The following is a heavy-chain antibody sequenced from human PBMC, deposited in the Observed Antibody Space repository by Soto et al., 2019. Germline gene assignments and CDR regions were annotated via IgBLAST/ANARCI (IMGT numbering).Heavy chain of an antibody. CDR3: ARGGSSGWYGDY. CDR2: INPNSGDT. CDR1: GYTFTGYY. Sequence: QVQLVQSGAEVKKPGASVKVSCKASGYTFTGYYMHWVRQAPGQGLEWMGWINPNSGDTNYAQKFQGRVTMTRDTSISTGYMELSRLRSDDTAVYYCARGGSSGWYGDYWGQGILVTVS. D-gene: IGHD6-19*01. J-gene: IGHJ4*02. V-gene: IGHV1-2*02.